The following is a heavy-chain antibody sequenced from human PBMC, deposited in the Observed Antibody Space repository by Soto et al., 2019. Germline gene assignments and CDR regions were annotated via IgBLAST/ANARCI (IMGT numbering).Heavy chain of an antibody. CDR3: ARGGIVLMVYATLRGYFDY. D-gene: IGHD2-8*01. V-gene: IGHV3-30-3*01. CDR1: GFTFSSYA. CDR2: ISYDGSNK. Sequence: QVQLVESGGGVVQPGRSLRPSCAASGFTFSSYAMHWVRQAPGKGLEWVAVISYDGSNKYYADSVKGRFTISRDNSKNTLYLQMNSLRAEDTAVYYCARGGIVLMVYATLRGYFDYWGQGTLVTVSS. J-gene: IGHJ4*02.